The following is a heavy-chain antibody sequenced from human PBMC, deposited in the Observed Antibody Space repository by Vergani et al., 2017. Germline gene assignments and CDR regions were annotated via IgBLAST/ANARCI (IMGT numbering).Heavy chain of an antibody. D-gene: IGHD2-21*01. CDR1: GFTFSSHA. CDR2: IKNTGDST. Sequence: EVQLLQSEGAVVQPGGSLRLSCVASGFTFSSHAMSWVRQGHGQGLEWVSSIKNTGDSTHYADSVKGRFTISRDNSKNTLYLQRNSLRVEDTAVYYCARDRIRGGGAYCGGDGYRVEGWFDPWGQGTLVTVSS. V-gene: IGHV3-23*01. CDR3: ARDRIRGGGAYCGGDGYRVEGWFDP. J-gene: IGHJ5*02.